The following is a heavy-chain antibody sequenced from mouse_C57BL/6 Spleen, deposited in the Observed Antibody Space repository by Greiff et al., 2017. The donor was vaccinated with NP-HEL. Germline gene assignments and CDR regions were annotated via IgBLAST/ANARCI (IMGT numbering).Heavy chain of an antibody. V-gene: IGHV1-69*01. CDR1: GYTFTSYW. Sequence: QVQLQQPGAELVMPGASVKLSCKASGYTFTSYWMHWVKQRPGQGLEWIGEIDPSDSYTNYNQKFKGKSTLTVDKSSSTAYMQLSSLTSEDSAVYYCARRTALYYFDYWGQGTTLTVSS. J-gene: IGHJ2*01. CDR2: IDPSDSYT. CDR3: ARRTALYYFDY.